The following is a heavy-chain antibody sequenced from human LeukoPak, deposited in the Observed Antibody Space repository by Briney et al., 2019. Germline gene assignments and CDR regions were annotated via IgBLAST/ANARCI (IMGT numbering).Heavy chain of an antibody. D-gene: IGHD6-13*01. J-gene: IGHJ6*02. V-gene: IGHV4-59*01. CDR3: ARAGGPVAAAAAYYYYGMDV. Sequence: PSETLSLTCIVSGGSISSYYWSWIRQPPGKGLEWIGYIYYSGSTNYNPSLKSRVTISVDTSKNQFSLKLSSVTAADTAVYYCARAGGPVAAAAAYYYYGMDVWGQGTTVTVSS. CDR1: GGSISSYY. CDR2: IYYSGST.